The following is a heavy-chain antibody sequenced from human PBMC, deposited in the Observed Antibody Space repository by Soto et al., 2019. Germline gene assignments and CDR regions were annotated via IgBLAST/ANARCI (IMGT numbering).Heavy chain of an antibody. CDR1: GGSISSGGYS. V-gene: IGHV4-30-2*01. Sequence: ASETLSLTCAVSGGSISSGGYSWSWIRQPPGKGLEWIGYIYHSGSTYYNPSLKSRVTISVDRSKNQFSLKLSSVTAADTAVYYCARARRNTVTTYNWFDPWGHGTLVTVSS. CDR3: ARARRNTVTTYNWFDP. J-gene: IGHJ5*02. CDR2: IYHSGST. D-gene: IGHD4-4*01.